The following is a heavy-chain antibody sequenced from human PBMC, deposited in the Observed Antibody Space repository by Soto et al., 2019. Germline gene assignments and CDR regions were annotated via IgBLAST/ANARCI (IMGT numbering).Heavy chain of an antibody. Sequence: PGGSLRLSCAASGFTFSSYSMNWVRQAPGKGLEWVSSISSSSSYIYYADSVKGRFTISRDNAKNSLYLQMNSLRAEDTAVYYCASPQYSSGWTNFDYWGQGTLVTVSS. CDR2: ISSSSSYI. CDR1: GFTFSSYS. V-gene: IGHV3-21*01. J-gene: IGHJ4*02. D-gene: IGHD6-19*01. CDR3: ASPQYSSGWTNFDY.